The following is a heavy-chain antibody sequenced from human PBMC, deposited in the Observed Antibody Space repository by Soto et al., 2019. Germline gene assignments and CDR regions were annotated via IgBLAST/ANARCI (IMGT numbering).Heavy chain of an antibody. J-gene: IGHJ4*02. Sequence: GASVKVSCKTSGYTFTACGISWVRQAPGQGLEWMGRISTYKGNTNYAQKFQGRVAMTTDTSTSTAYMELRSLRSDDTAVYYCVRDLDGSGSYYTDYWGQGTLVHRLL. D-gene: IGHD3-10*01. CDR3: VRDLDGSGSYYTDY. CDR2: ISTYKGNT. V-gene: IGHV1-18*01. CDR1: GYTFTACG.